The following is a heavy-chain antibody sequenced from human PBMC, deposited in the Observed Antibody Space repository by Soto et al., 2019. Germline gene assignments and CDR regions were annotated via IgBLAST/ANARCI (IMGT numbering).Heavy chain of an antibody. CDR1: GYTFTSYG. CDR3: ARQGRDGYNWSDFYYYYGMDV. D-gene: IGHD5-12*01. J-gene: IGHJ6*02. Sequence: VASVKVSCKASGYTFTSYGISWVRQAPGQGLEWMGWISAYNGNTNYAQKLQGRVTMTTDTSTSTAYMELRSLRSDDTAVYYCARQGRDGYNWSDFYYYYGMDVWGQGTTVTVSS. CDR2: ISAYNGNT. V-gene: IGHV1-18*01.